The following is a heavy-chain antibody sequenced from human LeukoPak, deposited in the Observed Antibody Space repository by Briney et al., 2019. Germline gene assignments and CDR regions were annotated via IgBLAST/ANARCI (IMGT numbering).Heavy chain of an antibody. CDR2: ISGDGGST. Sequence: GGTLSLSCAASGVTFDDYAMHWVRQAPGKGLEWVSRISGDGGSTYYADSVKGRFTISRDNSKNTLYLQMNSLRTEATALYYCAKDSAPRVVDYYDYWGQGTLVTVSS. CDR3: AKDSAPRVVDYYDY. J-gene: IGHJ4*02. V-gene: IGHV3-43*02. D-gene: IGHD3-10*01. CDR1: GVTFDDYA.